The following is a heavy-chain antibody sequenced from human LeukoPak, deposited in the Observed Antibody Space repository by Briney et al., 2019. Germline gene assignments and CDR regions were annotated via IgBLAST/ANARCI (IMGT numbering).Heavy chain of an antibody. J-gene: IGHJ4*02. D-gene: IGHD2-21*01. CDR1: GGSISSYY. CDR2: IYYSGST. Sequence: SETLSLTCTVSGGSISSYYWSWIRQPPGKGLEWIGYIYYSGSTNYNPSLKSRVTISVDTSKNQFSLKLSPVTAADTAVYYCARLPRTYCGGDCYSYYFDYWGQGTLVTVSS. V-gene: IGHV4-59*08. CDR3: ARLPRTYCGGDCYSYYFDY.